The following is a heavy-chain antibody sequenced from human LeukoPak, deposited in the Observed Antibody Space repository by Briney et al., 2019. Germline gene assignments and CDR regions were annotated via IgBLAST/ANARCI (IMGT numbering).Heavy chain of an antibody. Sequence: GGSLRLSCAASGFTFSSYAMHWVRQAPGKGLEWGAVMSNDGINKYYAGSVQGRFTISRDNSKNTLFLQMNSLRPEDTAVYYCARDPVSSALQINSDFWGQGALVTVSS. V-gene: IGHV3-30-3*01. CDR1: GFTFSSYA. J-gene: IGHJ4*02. CDR3: ARDPVSSALQINSDF. D-gene: IGHD2-2*01. CDR2: MSNDGINK.